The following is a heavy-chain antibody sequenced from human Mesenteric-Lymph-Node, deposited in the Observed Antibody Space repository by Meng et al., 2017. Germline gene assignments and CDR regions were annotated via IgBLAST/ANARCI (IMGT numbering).Heavy chain of an antibody. V-gene: IGHV4-39*01. CDR1: GGSISTSGYY. D-gene: IGHD6-19*01. J-gene: IGHJ5*02. CDR3: VRSSGWVKTGFDP. Sequence: QPQLQEAGPGLVKLSESLSLTWSVSGGSISTSGYYWGWIRQPPGKGLEWIGNIGHSGFTYYTPSLKSRVTVSIDTSRNQFSLWLTSVTAADTAVYYCVRSSGWVKTGFDPWGQGTLVTVSS. CDR2: IGHSGFT.